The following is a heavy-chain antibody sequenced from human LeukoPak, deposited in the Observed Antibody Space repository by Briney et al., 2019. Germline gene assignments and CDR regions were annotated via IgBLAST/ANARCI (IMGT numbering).Heavy chain of an antibody. J-gene: IGHJ4*02. V-gene: IGHV3-48*04. CDR3: ARAVGYSGFSDY. D-gene: IGHD5-12*01. CDR2: IRSSSRTI. Sequence: GGSLRLSCAASGFTFSNYAMDWVRQAPGKGLEWISYIRSSSRTIYYADSVKGRFTISRDNAKNSLYLQMDSLRAEDTAVYYCARAVGYSGFSDYWGQGTLVTVSS. CDR1: GFTFSNYA.